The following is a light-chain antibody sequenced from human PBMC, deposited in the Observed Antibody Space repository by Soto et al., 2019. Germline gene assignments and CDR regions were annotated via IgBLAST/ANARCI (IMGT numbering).Light chain of an antibody. CDR2: DAS. V-gene: IGKV3-11*01. CDR1: QSVSSN. CDR3: QQRSNWPPYT. J-gene: IGKJ2*01. Sequence: EIVLTQSPATLSLSPGERATLSCRASQSVSSNLAWYQQKPGQAPRLLIYDASNRAAGIPARFSGSGSGTDFTLTISSLEPEDFAVYYCQQRSNWPPYTFGQGTKLDI.